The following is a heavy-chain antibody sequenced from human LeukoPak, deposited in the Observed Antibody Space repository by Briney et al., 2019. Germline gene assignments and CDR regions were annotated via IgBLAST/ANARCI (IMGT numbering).Heavy chain of an antibody. J-gene: IGHJ4*02. CDR3: ARHQGIAARPHY. V-gene: IGHV4-59*08. CDR2: IYYTGST. CDR1: GDSINNYY. Sequence: PSETLSLTCTVSGDSINNYYWSWIRQSPGKGLEWLGYIYYTGSTDYNPSLKSRVTISVDTSKNQFSLKLSSVTAADTAVYYCARHQGIAARPHYWGQGTLVTVSS. D-gene: IGHD6-6*01.